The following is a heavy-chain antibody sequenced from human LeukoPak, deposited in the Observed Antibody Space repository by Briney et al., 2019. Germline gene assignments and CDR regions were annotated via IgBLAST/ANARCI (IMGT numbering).Heavy chain of an antibody. CDR1: SGSISSGTYY. Sequence: SETLSLTCTVSSGSISSGTYYWSWIRQPAGKGLEWIGRIYSSGSTNYNPSLKSRVTISVDTSKNQFSLNLTSVTAADTAVYYCARDSGRYFDWLFGIWGQGALVTVSS. V-gene: IGHV4-61*02. CDR2: IYSSGST. J-gene: IGHJ4*02. CDR3: ARDSGRYFDWLFGI. D-gene: IGHD3-9*01.